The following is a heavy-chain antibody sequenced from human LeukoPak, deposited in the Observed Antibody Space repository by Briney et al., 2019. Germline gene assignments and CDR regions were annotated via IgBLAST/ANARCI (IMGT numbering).Heavy chain of an antibody. CDR2: IIPIFGTA. CDR1: GGTFSSYA. CDR3: ARDENCSSTCCYRGGNYYYGMDV. J-gene: IGHJ6*04. V-gene: IGHV1-69*13. D-gene: IGHD2-2*01. Sequence: SVKVSCKASGGTFSSYAISWVRQAPGQGLEWMGGIIPIFGTANYAQKFQGRVPITADESTSTAYMELSSLSSEDTAVYYCARDENCSSTCCYRGGNYYYGMDVWGKGTTVTVSS.